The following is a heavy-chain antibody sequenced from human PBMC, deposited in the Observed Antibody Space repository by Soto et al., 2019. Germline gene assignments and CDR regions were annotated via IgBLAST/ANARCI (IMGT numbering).Heavy chain of an antibody. J-gene: IGHJ4*02. CDR2: INPTGGST. CDR1: GYTFTSYS. Sequence: ASVKVSCKASGYTFTSYSMHWVRQAPGQGLERMGIINPTGGSTSYAQKFQGRVTMTRDTSTSTVYMELSSMRSEDTAVYYGAGLTIVGATRDYWGQGTLVTVSS. V-gene: IGHV1-46*01. D-gene: IGHD1-26*01. CDR3: AGLTIVGATRDY.